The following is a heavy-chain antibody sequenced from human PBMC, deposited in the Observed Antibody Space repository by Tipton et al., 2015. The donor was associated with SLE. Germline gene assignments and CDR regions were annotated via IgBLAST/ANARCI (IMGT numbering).Heavy chain of an antibody. CDR2: IWYDGSNK. J-gene: IGHJ4*02. CDR3: AREMPVATGYFDY. V-gene: IGHV3-30*04. D-gene: IGHD5-12*01. CDR1: GFTFSNYA. Sequence: SLRLSCAASGFTFSNYAMHWVRQAPGKGLEWVAVIWYDGSNKYYADSVKGRFTISRDNSKNTLYLQMNSLRGEDTAVYYCAREMPVATGYFDYWGQGTLVTVSS.